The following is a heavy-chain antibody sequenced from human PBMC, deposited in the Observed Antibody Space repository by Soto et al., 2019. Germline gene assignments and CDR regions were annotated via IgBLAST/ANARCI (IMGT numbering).Heavy chain of an antibody. D-gene: IGHD6-25*01. V-gene: IGHV4-31*03. Sequence: PSETLSLTCSVSGGSISSVGHYWTWIRQQPGKGLEWIGYIYYSGSTDYNPSLKSRVTISVDRSKNQFSLNLSSVTAADTAIYYCARESGGYDSSTRDGLDVWGQGTTVTVSS. J-gene: IGHJ6*02. CDR3: ARESGGYDSSTRDGLDV. CDR1: GGSISSVGHY. CDR2: IYYSGST.